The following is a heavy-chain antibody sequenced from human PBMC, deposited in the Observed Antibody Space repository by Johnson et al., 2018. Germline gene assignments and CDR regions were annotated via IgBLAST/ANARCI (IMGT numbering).Heavy chain of an antibody. V-gene: IGHV3-23*04. CDR1: GFTFSNYA. Sequence: EVQLVESGGALVQPGGSLRLSCAASGFTFSNYAMSWVCQAPGKGLRWVSAISDSGGSTYYADSVKDRFTISRDNSKNTLYLQMNSLRAEDTAVYYCGSERYSGSYGNFDYWGQGTLVTVSS. J-gene: IGHJ4*02. D-gene: IGHD1-26*01. CDR2: ISDSGGST. CDR3: GSERYSGSYGNFDY.